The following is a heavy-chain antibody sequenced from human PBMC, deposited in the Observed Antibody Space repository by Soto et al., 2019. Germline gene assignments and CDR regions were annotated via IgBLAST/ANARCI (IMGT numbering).Heavy chain of an antibody. CDR2: IDPSDSYT. CDR1: GYSFTSYW. V-gene: IGHV5-10-1*01. CDR3: ARLGYCTNGVCPNWFDP. J-gene: IGHJ5*02. D-gene: IGHD2-8*01. Sequence: GESLKISCKGSGYSFTSYWISWVRQMPGKGLEWMGRIDPSDSYTNYSQSFQGHVTISADKSISTAYLQWSSLKASDTAMYYCARLGYCTNGVCPNWFDPWGQGTLVTVSS.